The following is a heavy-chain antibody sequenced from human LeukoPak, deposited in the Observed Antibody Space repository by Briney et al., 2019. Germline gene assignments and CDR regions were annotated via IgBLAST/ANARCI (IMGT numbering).Heavy chain of an antibody. Sequence: PGGSLRLSCAASVFTFSDYYMSWIREARGKGLEWVSYISSSGSTIYYADSVKGRFTISRDNAKNSLYLQMNSLRAEDTAVYYCAREARYSSGWHDYWGQGTLVTVSS. D-gene: IGHD6-19*01. CDR1: VFTFSDYY. CDR2: ISSSGSTI. J-gene: IGHJ4*02. CDR3: AREARYSSGWHDY. V-gene: IGHV3-11*04.